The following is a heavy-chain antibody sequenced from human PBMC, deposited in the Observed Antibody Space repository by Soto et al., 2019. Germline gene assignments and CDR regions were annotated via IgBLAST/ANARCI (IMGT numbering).Heavy chain of an antibody. CDR1: GFTISSYS. D-gene: IGHD5-18*01. CDR3: ATESVETAMEHRIGMDG. J-gene: IGHJ6*02. CDR2: ISPSSSTI. V-gene: IGHV3-48*02. Sequence: EVQLEESAGVLVQPGWSLRLSCAVSGFTISSYSMNCVHQAPGTGPEWVSYISPSSSTIYYADSVKGRFTISRDNAKNSVYLQTNSLRDEDTAVYYCATESVETAMEHRIGMDGWGQGTTVTVSS.